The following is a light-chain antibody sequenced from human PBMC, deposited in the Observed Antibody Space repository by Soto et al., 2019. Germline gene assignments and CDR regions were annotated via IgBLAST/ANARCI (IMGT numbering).Light chain of an antibody. CDR1: SSNIGAGYD. V-gene: IGLV1-40*01. J-gene: IGLJ2*01. Sequence: QSVLTQPPPVSGAPGQRVTISCTGSSSNIGAGYDVHWYQQLPGTAPKLLIYRNSNRPSGVPDRFSGSKSGTSASLAITGLQAEDEADYYCQSYDSSLSGLVVFGGGTQLTVL. CDR2: RNS. CDR3: QSYDSSLSGLVV.